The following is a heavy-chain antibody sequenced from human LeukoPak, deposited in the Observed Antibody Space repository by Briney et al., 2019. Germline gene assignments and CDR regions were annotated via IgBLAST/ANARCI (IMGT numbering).Heavy chain of an antibody. CDR2: INPNSGGT. J-gene: IGHJ6*03. Sequence: ASVKVSCKASGYTFTGYYMHWVRQAPGQGLEWMGWINPNSGGTNYAQKFQGRGTMTRDMSTSTIYMELSSLRSEDTAVYYCARVAAEVVGVPGAIGFGWLRRDYYYMDVWGKGTPVTVSS. V-gene: IGHV1-2*02. CDR1: GYTFTGYY. CDR3: ARVAAEVVGVPGAIGFGWLRRDYYYMDV. D-gene: IGHD2-2*02.